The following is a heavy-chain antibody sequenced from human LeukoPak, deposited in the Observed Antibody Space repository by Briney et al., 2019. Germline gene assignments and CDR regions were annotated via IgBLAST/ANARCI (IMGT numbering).Heavy chain of an antibody. D-gene: IGHD6-13*01. V-gene: IGHV5-51*01. CDR2: IYPGDSDT. Sequence: GESLKISCKGSGYSFTSYWIGWVRQMPGKGLEWMGVIYPGDSDTGYSPSFQGQVTISVDKSISTAYLQWSSLKASDTAMYYCASTSRAGDWYFDLWGRGTLVTVSS. J-gene: IGHJ2*01. CDR1: GYSFTSYW. CDR3: ASTSRAGDWYFDL.